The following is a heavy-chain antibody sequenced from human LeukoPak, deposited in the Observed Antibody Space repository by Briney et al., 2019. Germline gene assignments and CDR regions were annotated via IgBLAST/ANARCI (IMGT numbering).Heavy chain of an antibody. D-gene: IGHD4-17*01. V-gene: IGHV4-59*08. Sequence: PSETLALICTVSGGSISSYYGSWVRQPPGKGLDWIGYIYYSGSTNSNPSLKSRGTISVEPSKNQFSLKLSSVTAADRAVYYCARRVAVNHRYYFDYWGQGTLVTVSS. CDR3: ARRVAVNHRYYFDY. CDR2: IYYSGST. CDR1: GGSISSYY. J-gene: IGHJ4*02.